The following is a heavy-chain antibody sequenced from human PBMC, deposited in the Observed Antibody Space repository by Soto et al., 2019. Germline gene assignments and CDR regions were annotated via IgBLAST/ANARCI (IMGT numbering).Heavy chain of an antibody. CDR1: GGSISSGDYY. J-gene: IGHJ5*02. V-gene: IGHV4-30-4*01. CDR2: IYYSGST. CDR3: ARDGPNSASGNWFDP. D-gene: IGHD3-10*01. Sequence: QVQLQESGPGLVKPSQTLSLTCTVSGGSISSGDYYWSWIRQPPGKGLEWIGYIYYSGSTYYNPSLKSRVTISVDTSKNQFSLKLSSVTAADTAVCYCARDGPNSASGNWFDPWGQGTLVTVSS.